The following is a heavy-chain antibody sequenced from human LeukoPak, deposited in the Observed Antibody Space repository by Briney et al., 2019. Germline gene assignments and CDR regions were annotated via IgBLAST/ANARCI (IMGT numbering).Heavy chain of an antibody. V-gene: IGHV4-61*02. D-gene: IGHD1-1*01. Sequence: PSETLSLTCTVSGGSISSGSYYWSWIRQPAGKGLEWIGRIYTSGSTNYNPSLKSRVTISVDTSKNQFSLKLSSVTAADTALYYCARGVHASQLDYWGQGILVTVSS. CDR2: IYTSGST. CDR1: GGSISSGSYY. J-gene: IGHJ4*02. CDR3: ARGVHASQLDY.